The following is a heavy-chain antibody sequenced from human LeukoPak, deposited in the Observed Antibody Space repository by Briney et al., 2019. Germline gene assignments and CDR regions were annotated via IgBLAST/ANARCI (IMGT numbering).Heavy chain of an antibody. D-gene: IGHD5-24*01. V-gene: IGHV3-7*01. J-gene: IGHJ4*02. CDR3: AKTAGRSTKVFDY. CDR2: IKQDGSEK. Sequence: PGGSLRLSCAASGFTFSSYWMSWVRQAPGKGLEWVANIKQDGSEKYYVDSVKGRFTISRDNAKNSLYLQMNSLRAEDTAVYYCAKTAGRSTKVFDYWGQGTLVTVSS. CDR1: GFTFSSYW.